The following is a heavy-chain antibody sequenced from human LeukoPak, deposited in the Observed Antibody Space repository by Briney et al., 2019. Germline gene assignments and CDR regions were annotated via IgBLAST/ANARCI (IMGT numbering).Heavy chain of an antibody. Sequence: GGSLRLSCAASGFTFSSSSMSWVRQAPGKGLEWVSVISGSGGSTDYADSVKGRFTISRDNSKNTLYLQMNSLRAEDTAVYYCASPVFFDIWGQGTMVTVSS. V-gene: IGHV3-23*01. J-gene: IGHJ3*02. D-gene: IGHD1-14*01. CDR1: GFTFSSSS. CDR2: ISGSGGST. CDR3: ASPVFFDI.